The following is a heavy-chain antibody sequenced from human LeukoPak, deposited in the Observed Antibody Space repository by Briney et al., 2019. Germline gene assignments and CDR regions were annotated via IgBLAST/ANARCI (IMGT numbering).Heavy chain of an antibody. CDR1: GFTFSSHS. J-gene: IGHJ5*02. Sequence: GGSLRLSCAASGFTFSSHSMNWVRQAPGKGLEWVSSISSSSSYIYYADSVKGRFTISRDNAKNSLYLQMNSLRAEDTAVYYCATGGQQLVRRWFDPWGQGTLATVSS. CDR2: ISSSSSYI. V-gene: IGHV3-21*01. CDR3: ATGGQQLVRRWFDP. D-gene: IGHD6-13*01.